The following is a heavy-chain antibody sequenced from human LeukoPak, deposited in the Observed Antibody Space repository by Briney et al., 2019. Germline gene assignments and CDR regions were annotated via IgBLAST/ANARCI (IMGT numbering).Heavy chain of an antibody. D-gene: IGHD1-7*01. CDR2: ISSSSATI. CDR3: ARSNSGFDL. J-gene: IGHJ4*02. V-gene: IGHV3-48*02. Sequence: GGSLRLSCAAYGLTFSHYNKCWVRQAQGKGLEWVSYISSSSATIFYTDSVKGRFSISRGNAKNSLYLQMNSLSDEDTAVYFCARSNSGFDLWGQGTLVTVSS. CDR1: GLTFSHYN.